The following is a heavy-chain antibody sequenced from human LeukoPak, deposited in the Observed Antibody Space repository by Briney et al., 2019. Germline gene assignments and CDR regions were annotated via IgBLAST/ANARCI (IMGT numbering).Heavy chain of an antibody. Sequence: GGSLRLSCAASGFTFSSYAMHWVRQAPGKGLEWVSGISWNSGSIGYADSVKGRFTISRDNAKNSLYLQMNSLRAEDTALYYCAKDRRYCSSPSCYEMWDWGQGTLVTVSS. D-gene: IGHD2-2*01. CDR2: ISWNSGSI. CDR3: AKDRRYCSSPSCYEMWD. V-gene: IGHV3-9*01. CDR1: GFTFSSYA. J-gene: IGHJ4*02.